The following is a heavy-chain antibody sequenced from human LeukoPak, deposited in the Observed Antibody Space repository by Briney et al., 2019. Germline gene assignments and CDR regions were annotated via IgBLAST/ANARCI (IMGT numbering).Heavy chain of an antibody. CDR1: GYTFTGYY. CDR3: ASEVAVAGTLTIYYYYGMDV. V-gene: IGHV1-2*02. Sequence: GASVKVSCKASGYTFTGYYMHWVRQAPGQGLEWMGWINPNSGGTNYAQKFQGRVTMTRGTSISTAYMELSRLRSDDTAVYYCASEVAVAGTLTIYYYYGMDVWGQGTTVTVSS. CDR2: INPNSGGT. D-gene: IGHD6-19*01. J-gene: IGHJ6*02.